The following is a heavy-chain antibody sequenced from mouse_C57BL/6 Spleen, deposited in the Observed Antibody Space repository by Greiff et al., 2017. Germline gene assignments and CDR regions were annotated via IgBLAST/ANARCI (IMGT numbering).Heavy chain of an antibody. V-gene: IGHV5-17*01. CDR1: GFTFSDYG. CDR3: ASGGAY. J-gene: IGHJ3*01. CDR2: ISSGSSTI. Sequence: EVKLVESGGGLVKPGGSLKLSCAASGFTFSDYGMHWVRQAPEKGLEWVAYISSGSSTIYYADTVKGRFTISRDNAKNTLFLQMTSLRSEDTAMYYCASGGAYWGQGTLVTVSA.